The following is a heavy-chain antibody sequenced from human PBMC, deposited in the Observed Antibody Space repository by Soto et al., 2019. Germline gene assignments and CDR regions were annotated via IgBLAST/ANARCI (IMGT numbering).Heavy chain of an antibody. D-gene: IGHD6-19*01. CDR3: ATSRASIAVAGETEYYFDY. Sequence: GASVKVSCKASGYIFTGYYMHWVRPAPGQEPERMGWINPNSGGTNYAQKFQGWVTMAGDTSISTAYMELSRQTSDDTAVYYRATSRASIAVAGETEYYFDYWRQGTLVTVSS. CDR2: INPNSGGT. V-gene: IGHV1-2*04. CDR1: GYIFTGYY. J-gene: IGHJ4*02.